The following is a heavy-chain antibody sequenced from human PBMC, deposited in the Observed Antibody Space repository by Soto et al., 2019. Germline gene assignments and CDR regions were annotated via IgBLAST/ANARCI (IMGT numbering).Heavy chain of an antibody. CDR1: GSTSNEQA. Sequence: GGALVIGCAVSGSTSNEQAMHLLRQAPGKGLEWVSGIFLESDRTGYADSVKGRFTTSIDKAKNSLYLQMNSLRPEDTALYYCGKGGKAGGLDFWGQGTMVTVSS. J-gene: IGHJ4*02. V-gene: IGHV3-9*02. CDR2: IFLESDRT. CDR3: GKGGKAGGLDF. D-gene: IGHD1-1*01.